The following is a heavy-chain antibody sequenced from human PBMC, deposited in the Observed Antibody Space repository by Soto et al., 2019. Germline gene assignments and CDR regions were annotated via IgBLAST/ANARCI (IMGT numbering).Heavy chain of an antibody. CDR3: ARAGEYCSSTSCVYYYYGMDV. V-gene: IGHV1-3*01. Sequence: ASVKVSCKASGYTFTSYAMHWVRQAPGQRLEWMGWINAGNGNTKYSQKFQGRVTITRDTSASTAYMELSSLRSEDTAVYYCARAGEYCSSTSCVYYYYGMDVWGQGTTVTVSS. D-gene: IGHD2-2*01. J-gene: IGHJ6*02. CDR2: INAGNGNT. CDR1: GYTFTSYA.